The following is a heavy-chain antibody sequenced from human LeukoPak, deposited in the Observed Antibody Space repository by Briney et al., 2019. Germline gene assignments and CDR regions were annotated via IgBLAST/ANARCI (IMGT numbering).Heavy chain of an antibody. V-gene: IGHV3-48*04. J-gene: IGHJ6*02. CDR2: ISSSSSTI. D-gene: IGHD4-17*01. CDR3: AKDIGDYARYYYYYYGMDV. Sequence: TGGSLTLSCTASGFTFNNYAMNGVREAPGKGREWVSYISSSSSTIYYADSVKGRFTISRDNSKNSLYLQMDSLRAEDTALYYCAKDIGDYARYYYYYYGMDVWGQGTTVTVSS. CDR1: GFTFNNYA.